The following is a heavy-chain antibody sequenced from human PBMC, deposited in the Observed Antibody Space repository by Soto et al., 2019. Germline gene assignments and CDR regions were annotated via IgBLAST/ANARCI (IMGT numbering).Heavy chain of an antibody. V-gene: IGHV3-30*18. CDR3: AKLFSGSGSHLDY. CDR1: GFTFNTYG. CDR2: ISYDGSNR. J-gene: IGHJ4*02. Sequence: QVQLVESGGGVVQPGRSLRLSCAASGFTFNTYGMQWVRQAPGRGLEWVAVISYDGSNRYYGDSVQGRFAISRDNSKNTLYLQMNSLRAEDTALYYCAKLFSGSGSHLDYWGQGTLVTVSS. D-gene: IGHD3-10*01.